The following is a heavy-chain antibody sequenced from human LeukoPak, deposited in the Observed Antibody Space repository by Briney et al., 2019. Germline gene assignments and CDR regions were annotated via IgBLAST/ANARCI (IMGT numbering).Heavy chain of an antibody. V-gene: IGHV4-59*01. CDR2: THYSGAT. D-gene: IGHD1-26*01. CDR3: ARYIVSYPHDAFDI. CDR1: GGSISSYY. Sequence: SETLSLTCTVSGGSISSYYWSWLRQPPGKGLEYIGYTHYSGATNYNPSLKSRVTISLDTSGNQFSLKLSSVTAADTAFYYCARYIVSYPHDAFDIWGQGTMVTVSS. J-gene: IGHJ3*02.